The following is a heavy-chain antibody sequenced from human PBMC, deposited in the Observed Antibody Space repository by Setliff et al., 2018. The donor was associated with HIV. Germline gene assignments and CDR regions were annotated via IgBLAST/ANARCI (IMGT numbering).Heavy chain of an antibody. J-gene: IGHJ4*02. Sequence: PSETLSLTCTVSGGSISSSTYYWGWIRQPPGKGLEWIGTIYYSGSTYYNPSLKSRLTISVDTSKNQFSLKLSSVTAADTAVYYCARRDGYSYGFYFVYWGQGTLVTVSS. CDR3: ARRDGYSYGFYFVY. D-gene: IGHD5-18*01. CDR2: IYYSGST. V-gene: IGHV4-39*01. CDR1: GGSISSSTYY.